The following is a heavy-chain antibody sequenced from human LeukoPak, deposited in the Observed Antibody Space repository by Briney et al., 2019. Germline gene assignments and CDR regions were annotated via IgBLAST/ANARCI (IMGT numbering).Heavy chain of an antibody. J-gene: IGHJ6*03. CDR3: V. Sequence: PSQTLSLTCTVSGGSISSGTYYWSWIRQPAGKGLEWIGRIYSSGTTNYNPSLKSRVTISVDTSKNQFSLNRISVTAADTAYYMDVWGKGTTVTVSS. V-gene: IGHV4-61*02. CDR2: IYSSGTT. CDR1: GGSISSGTYY.